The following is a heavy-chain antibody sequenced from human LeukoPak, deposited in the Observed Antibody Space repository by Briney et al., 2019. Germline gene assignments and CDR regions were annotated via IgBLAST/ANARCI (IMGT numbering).Heavy chain of an antibody. CDR1: GGSISTYY. V-gene: IGHV4-59*01. CDR3: ARDQEIAAAGDAGWFDP. D-gene: IGHD6-13*01. Sequence: SETLSLTCTVSGGSISTYYWSWIRQPPGKGLEWIAYIHYSGSTNYNPSLRSRVTISVDTSKKHLSLKLSSVTAADTAVYYCARDQEIAAAGDAGWFDPWGQGTLVTVSS. J-gene: IGHJ5*02. CDR2: IHYSGST.